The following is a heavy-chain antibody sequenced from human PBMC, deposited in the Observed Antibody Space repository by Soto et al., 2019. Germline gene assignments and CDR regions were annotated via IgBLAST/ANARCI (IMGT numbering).Heavy chain of an antibody. Sequence: SETLSLTXAVYAGSFSGHSWTWIRQSPGKGLEWIGDINHSGRVNYSPSLKSRVTISLDTSKNQFSLTLSAVTAADTAMYYCSTRAYNTNGYYRFDPWGQGTLVTVSS. V-gene: IGHV4-34*01. CDR1: AGSFSGHS. J-gene: IGHJ5*01. D-gene: IGHD3-22*01. CDR2: INHSGRV. CDR3: STRAYNTNGYYRFDP.